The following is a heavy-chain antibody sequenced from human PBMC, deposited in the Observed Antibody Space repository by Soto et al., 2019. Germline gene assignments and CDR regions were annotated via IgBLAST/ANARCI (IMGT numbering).Heavy chain of an antibody. Sequence: PGESLKISCKGSGYSFISYWIGWVRQMPGKGLELMGIIYAGDSETRYSPSFQGQVSISVDKSMSTAYLQWSSLKASDTAMYYCTRHTSDRYGSAYWGQGTLVTVSS. CDR3: TRHTSDRYGSAY. J-gene: IGHJ4*02. V-gene: IGHV5-51*01. D-gene: IGHD5-18*01. CDR2: IYAGDSET. CDR1: GYSFISYW.